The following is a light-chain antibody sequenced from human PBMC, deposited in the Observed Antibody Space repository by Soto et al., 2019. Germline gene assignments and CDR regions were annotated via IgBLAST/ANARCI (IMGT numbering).Light chain of an antibody. Sequence: DIPMTQSPSTLSASVGDRVTITCRASQSINSWLAWYQQKPGKAPKVLIYKASSLKSGVPSRFSGSGSGTEFTLTISSLQPDDFATYYCQQYDSYLYTFGQGTKLEIK. J-gene: IGKJ2*01. CDR3: QQYDSYLYT. CDR2: KAS. V-gene: IGKV1-5*03. CDR1: QSINSW.